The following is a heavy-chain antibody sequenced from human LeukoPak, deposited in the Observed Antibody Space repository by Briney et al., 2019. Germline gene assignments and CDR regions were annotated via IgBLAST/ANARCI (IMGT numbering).Heavy chain of an antibody. J-gene: IGHJ4*02. Sequence: GASVKVSCKASGYTFTGYCMHWVRQAPGQGLEWMGWISPNSGGTNYAQKFQGRVTMTRDTSISTAYVELSSLRSDDSAVYYCARARHYDSSPFDYWGRGTLVTVSS. CDR1: GYTFTGYC. CDR2: ISPNSGGT. CDR3: ARARHYDSSPFDY. V-gene: IGHV1-2*02. D-gene: IGHD3-22*01.